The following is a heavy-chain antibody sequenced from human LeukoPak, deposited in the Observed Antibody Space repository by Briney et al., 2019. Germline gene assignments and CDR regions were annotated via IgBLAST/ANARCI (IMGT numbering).Heavy chain of an antibody. CDR1: GGSISSYY. CDR3: ARALTTRWGTVYFDY. V-gene: IGHV4-59*01. Sequence: SETLSLTCTVSGGSISSYYWSWIRQPPGKGLEWIGYIYYSGSTNYNPSLKSRVTISVDTSKNQLSLKLSSVTAADTAVYYCARALTTRWGTVYFDYWGQGTLVTVSS. D-gene: IGHD4-17*01. CDR2: IYYSGST. J-gene: IGHJ4*02.